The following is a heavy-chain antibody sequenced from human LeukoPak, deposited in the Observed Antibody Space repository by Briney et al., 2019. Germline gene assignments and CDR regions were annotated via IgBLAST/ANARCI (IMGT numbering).Heavy chain of an antibody. Sequence: PSETLSLTCSFSGYSISSGYYWGWIRQPPGQGLEWIGNIYHSGSTYYNPSLKSRVTISVDTSKNQFSLKLSSVTAADTAVYYCARESGYSHGRDYWGQGTLVTVSS. CDR3: ARESGYSHGRDY. CDR1: GYSISSGYY. J-gene: IGHJ4*02. V-gene: IGHV4-38-2*02. CDR2: IYHSGST. D-gene: IGHD5-18*01.